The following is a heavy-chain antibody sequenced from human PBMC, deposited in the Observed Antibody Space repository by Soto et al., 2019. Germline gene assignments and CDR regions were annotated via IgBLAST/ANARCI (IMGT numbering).Heavy chain of an antibody. CDR1: GFTFSDYY. Sequence: GGSLRLSCAASGFTFSDYYMSWIRQAPGKGLEWVSYISSSGSTIYYADSVKGRFTISRDNAKNSLYLQMNSLRAEDTAVYYCARDRAYYDILTGYYYYYGMDVWGQGTTVTVSS. CDR2: ISSSGSTI. J-gene: IGHJ6*02. CDR3: ARDRAYYDILTGYYYYYGMDV. V-gene: IGHV3-11*01. D-gene: IGHD3-9*01.